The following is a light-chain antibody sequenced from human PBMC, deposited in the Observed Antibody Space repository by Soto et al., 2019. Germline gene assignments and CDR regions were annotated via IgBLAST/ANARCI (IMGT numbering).Light chain of an antibody. Sequence: EIVLTQSPGTLSLSPGERATLSCRASQSVPKNYLAWYQQEPGQAPRLLIYGASSRATGTPDRFSGSGSGTDFTLTISRLEPEDFAPYYCQQLNRYPYTFGQGTKLEIK. CDR3: QQLNRYPYT. J-gene: IGKJ2*01. CDR2: GAS. CDR1: QSVPKNY. V-gene: IGKV3-20*01.